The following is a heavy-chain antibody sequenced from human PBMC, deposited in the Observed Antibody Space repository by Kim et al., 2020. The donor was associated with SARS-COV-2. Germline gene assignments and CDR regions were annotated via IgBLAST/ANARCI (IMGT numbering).Heavy chain of an antibody. CDR3: ASGGRLAGFYFYALDV. CDR1: GFTFSNYW. D-gene: IGHD6-19*01. V-gene: IGHV3-7*03. CDR2: INQVGSEK. J-gene: IGHJ6*02. Sequence: GGSLRLSCAASGFTFSNYWMSWVRQAPGKGLEWVANINQVGSEKNYVDSVKGRFTISRDDAKNSLYLQMNSLRAEDTAVYYCASGGRLAGFYFYALDVWGQGTTVTVSS.